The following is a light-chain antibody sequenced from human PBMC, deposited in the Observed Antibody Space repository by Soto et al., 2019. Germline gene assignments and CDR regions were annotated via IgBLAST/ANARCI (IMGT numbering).Light chain of an antibody. J-gene: IGKJ1*01. Sequence: DIRMTHSPCSLTASKGDRVTITCRASQSISSWLAWYQQKPGKAPKLLIYDASSLESGVPSRFSGSGSGTEFTLTISSLQPDDFETYYCQQYNSYWTFGQGTKVDIK. CDR1: QSISSW. CDR2: DAS. V-gene: IGKV1-5*01. CDR3: QQYNSYWT.